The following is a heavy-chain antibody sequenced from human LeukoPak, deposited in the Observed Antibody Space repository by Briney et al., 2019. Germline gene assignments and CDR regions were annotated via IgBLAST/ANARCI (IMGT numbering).Heavy chain of an antibody. CDR2: INTAGST. J-gene: IGHJ3*01. D-gene: IGHD2-21*01. V-gene: IGHV3-74*01. CDR1: GLTFSNVW. Sequence: GGSLRLSCEVSGLTFSNVWMHWVRQTPGQGLVWVCRINTAGSTVYADPVKGRFTISRDNAKSMVYLQMNSLRTEDTAVYYCASFRDTDNWGRGTMVAVSS. CDR3: ASFRDTDN.